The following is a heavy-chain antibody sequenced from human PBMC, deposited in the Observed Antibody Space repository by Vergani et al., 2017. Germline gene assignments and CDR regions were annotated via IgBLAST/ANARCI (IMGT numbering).Heavy chain of an antibody. Sequence: QVQLQESGPGLVKPSETLSLTCTVSGGSISSYYWSWIRQPPGKGLEWSGYIYYSGSTNYNPSLKSRVTISVDTSKDQFSLKLSSVTAADTAVYYCARGRYSSSWYGYYYYYEDVWGKGTTVTVSS. D-gene: IGHD6-13*01. CDR1: GGSISSYY. J-gene: IGHJ6*03. V-gene: IGHV4-59*01. CDR3: ARGRYSSSWYGYYYYYEDV. CDR2: IYYSGST.